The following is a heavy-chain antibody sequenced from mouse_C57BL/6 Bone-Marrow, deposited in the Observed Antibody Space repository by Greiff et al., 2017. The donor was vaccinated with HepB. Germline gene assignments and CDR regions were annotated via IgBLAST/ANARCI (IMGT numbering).Heavy chain of an antibody. J-gene: IGHJ3*01. CDR3: TPLLRLTFAY. CDR2: IDPETGGT. CDR1: GYTFTDYE. Sequence: QVHVKQSGAELVRPGASVTLSCKASGYTFTDYEMHWVKQTPVHGLEWIGAIDPETGGTAYNQKFKGKAILTADKSSSTAYMELRSLTSEDSAVYYCTPLLRLTFAYWGQGTLVTVSA. D-gene: IGHD1-2*01. V-gene: IGHV1-15*01.